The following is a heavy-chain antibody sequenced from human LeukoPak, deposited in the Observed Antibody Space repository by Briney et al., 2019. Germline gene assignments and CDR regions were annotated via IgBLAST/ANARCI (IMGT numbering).Heavy chain of an antibody. Sequence: GGSLRLSCAASGFTFSNAWMSWVRQAPGKGLEWVGRIKSKTDGGTTDYTAPVKGRFTISRDDSKNTLYLQMNSLKTEDTAVYYCTTRYCSSTSCYYYYYGMDVWGQGTTVTVSS. CDR3: TTRYCSSTSCYYYYYGMDV. CDR1: GFTFSNAW. CDR2: IKSKTDGGTT. D-gene: IGHD2-2*01. V-gene: IGHV3-15*01. J-gene: IGHJ6*02.